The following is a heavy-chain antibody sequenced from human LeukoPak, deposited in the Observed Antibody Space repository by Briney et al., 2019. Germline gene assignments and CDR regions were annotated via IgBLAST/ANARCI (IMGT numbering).Heavy chain of an antibody. J-gene: IGHJ4*02. V-gene: IGHV3-33*01. CDR3: ASLGGAAAGIIFDY. D-gene: IGHD6-13*01. CDR1: GFTFSSYG. Sequence: PGGSLSLSCAASGFTFSSYGMHWVRQAPGKGLEWVAVIWYDGSNKYYADSVKGRFTISRDNSKDTLYLQMNSLRAEDTAVYYCASLGGAAAGIIFDYWGQGTLVTVSS. CDR2: IWYDGSNK.